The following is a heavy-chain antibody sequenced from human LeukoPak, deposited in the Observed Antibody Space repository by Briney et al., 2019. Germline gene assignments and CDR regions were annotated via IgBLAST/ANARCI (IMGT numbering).Heavy chain of an antibody. J-gene: IGHJ5*02. V-gene: IGHV4-31*03. Sequence: SSETLSLTCTVSGGSISSGGYYWSWIRQHPGKGLEWIGYIYYSGSTYYNPSLKSRVTISVDTSKNQFSLKLSSVTAADTAVYYCARVLRADSSTPGIHNWFDPWGQGTLVTVSS. D-gene: IGHD6-13*01. CDR1: GGSISSGGYY. CDR2: IYYSGST. CDR3: ARVLRADSSTPGIHNWFDP.